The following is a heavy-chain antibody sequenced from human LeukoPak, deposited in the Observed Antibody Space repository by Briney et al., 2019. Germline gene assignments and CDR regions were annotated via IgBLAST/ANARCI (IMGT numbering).Heavy chain of an antibody. V-gene: IGHV3-53*01. CDR2: IYSGGRT. D-gene: IGHD3-10*01. CDR3: ARVYYGSGSLYYYYYYMDV. Sequence: GGSLRLSCAASGFTFSDYYMSWIRQAPGKGLEWVSVIYSGGRTYYADSVKGRFTISRDNSKNTLYLQMNSLRAEDTAVYYCARVYYGSGSLYYYYYYMDVWGKGTTVIISS. CDR1: GFTFSDYY. J-gene: IGHJ6*03.